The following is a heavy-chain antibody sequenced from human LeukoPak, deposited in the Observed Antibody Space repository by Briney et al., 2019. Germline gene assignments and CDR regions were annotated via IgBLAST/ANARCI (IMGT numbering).Heavy chain of an antibody. CDR3: AREEGGNYYYMDV. V-gene: IGHV1-18*01. D-gene: IGHD3-16*01. J-gene: IGHJ6*03. Sequence: ASVKVSCKTSGYTFTNYGVSWVRQVPGQGLEWMGWISAYNGYTNYAQKLQVRVTMTTDTSTSTAYMELRSLRSDDTAVYYCAREEGGNYYYMDVWGKGTTVTVSS. CDR2: ISAYNGYT. CDR1: GYTFTNYG.